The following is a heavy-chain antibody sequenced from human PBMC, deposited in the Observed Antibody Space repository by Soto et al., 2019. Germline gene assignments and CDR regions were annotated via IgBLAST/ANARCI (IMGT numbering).Heavy chain of an antibody. V-gene: IGHV3-30*18. CDR3: AKSRMPYYASCLGY. Sequence: QVQLVESGGGVVQPGRSLRLSCAASGFTFSSYGMHWVRQAAGKGLEWVALISYDGSNKYYADSVKGRFTISRDNSKNTLYLQMNSLRPEDTAVYYCAKSRMPYYASCLGYWGQGTLVTVSS. D-gene: IGHD3-10*01. CDR1: GFTFSSYG. CDR2: ISYDGSNK. J-gene: IGHJ4*02.